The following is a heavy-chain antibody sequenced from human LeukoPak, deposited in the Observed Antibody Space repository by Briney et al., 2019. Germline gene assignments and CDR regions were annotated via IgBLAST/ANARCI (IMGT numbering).Heavy chain of an antibody. V-gene: IGHV1-18*01. CDR1: GYTFTSYG. J-gene: IGHJ4*02. CDR3: ARWQGILEWFRFDY. Sequence: ASVKVSCKASGYTFTSYGISWVRQAPGQGLEWMGWISAYNGNTNYAQKLQGRVTMTTDTSTSTAYMELRSLRSDDAAVYCCARWQGILEWFRFDYWGQGTLVTVSS. D-gene: IGHD3-3*01. CDR2: ISAYNGNT.